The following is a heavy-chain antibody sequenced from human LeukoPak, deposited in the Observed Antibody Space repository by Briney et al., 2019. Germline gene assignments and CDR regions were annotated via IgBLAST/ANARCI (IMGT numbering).Heavy chain of an antibody. CDR2: ISYDGSNK. CDR1: GFTFSSYA. CDR3: ARRKYDSSGFDY. V-gene: IGHV3-30*04. Sequence: GRSLRLSCAASGFTFSSYAMHWVRQAPGKGLEWVAVISYDGSNKYYADSVKGRFTISRDNSKDTLYLQMNSPRAEDTAIYFCARRKYDSSGFDYWGQETLVTVSS. J-gene: IGHJ4*02. D-gene: IGHD3-22*01.